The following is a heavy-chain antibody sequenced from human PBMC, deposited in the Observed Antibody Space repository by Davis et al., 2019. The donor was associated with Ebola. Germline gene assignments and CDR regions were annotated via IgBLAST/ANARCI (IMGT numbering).Heavy chain of an antibody. J-gene: IGHJ6*02. CDR3: ARAPRVAGSYYGMDV. V-gene: IGHV3-23*01. D-gene: IGHD6-19*01. CDR1: GFTFSSYA. Sequence: GESLKISCAASGFTFSSYAISWVRQAPGKGLEWVSAISGSGGSTYYADSVKGRFTISRHNSKNTLYLQMNSLRAEDTAVYYCARAPRVAGSYYGMDVWGQGTTVTVSS. CDR2: ISGSGGST.